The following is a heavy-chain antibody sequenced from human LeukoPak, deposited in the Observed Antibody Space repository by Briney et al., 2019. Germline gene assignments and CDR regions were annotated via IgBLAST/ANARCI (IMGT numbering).Heavy chain of an antibody. J-gene: IGHJ4*02. CDR3: AKAPVTSCRGAYCYPFDS. D-gene: IGHD2-21*01. Sequence: GGSLRLSCAASGFTFSSYGMSWVRQAPGKGLEWGSAISGSGDSTYYADSVKGRFTISRDNSKNTLYLQMNSLRAEDAAVYFCAKAPVTSCRGAYCYPFDSWGQGTLVTVSS. V-gene: IGHV3-23*01. CDR2: ISGSGDST. CDR1: GFTFSSYG.